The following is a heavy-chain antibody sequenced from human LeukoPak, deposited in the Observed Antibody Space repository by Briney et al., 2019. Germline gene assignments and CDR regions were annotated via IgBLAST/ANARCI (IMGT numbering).Heavy chain of an antibody. CDR2: IYSGGTT. CDR1: GFTVSSNY. Sequence: GGSLRLSCAVSGFTVSSNYMSWVRQAPGKGLEWVSVIYSGGTTYYADSVKGRFTISRDDSKNTLYLQVNSLRAEDTAVYYCAREGQQLFTSRASDFWGQGTLVTVSS. V-gene: IGHV3-53*01. D-gene: IGHD6-13*01. J-gene: IGHJ4*02. CDR3: AREGQQLFTSRASDF.